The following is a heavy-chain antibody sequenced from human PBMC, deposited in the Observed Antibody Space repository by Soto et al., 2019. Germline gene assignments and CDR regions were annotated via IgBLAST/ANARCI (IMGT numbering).Heavy chain of an antibody. CDR1: GASISSSSYY. J-gene: IGHJ5*02. CDR3: ARRSGSSGRKSDP. D-gene: IGHD6-19*01. CDR2: IYYSGST. Sequence: KPSETLSLTCTLSGASISSSSYYWGWIRQPPGKGLEWIGSIYYSGSTYYNPSLKSRVTISVDTSKNQFSLKLSSVTAADTAVYYCARRSGSSGRKSDPWGQGTLVTVSS. V-gene: IGHV4-39*01.